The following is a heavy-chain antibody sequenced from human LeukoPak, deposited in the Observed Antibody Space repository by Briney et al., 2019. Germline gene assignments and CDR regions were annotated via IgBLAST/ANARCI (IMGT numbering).Heavy chain of an antibody. J-gene: IGHJ3*02. D-gene: IGHD5-12*01. CDR3: AKDDEWLRFTAGAFDI. CDR1: GFTFSSYW. V-gene: IGHV3-7*03. Sequence: GGSLRLSCAASGFTFSSYWMSWVRQAPGKGLEWVANIKQDGSEKYYVDSVEGRFTISRDNAKNSLYLQMNSLRAEDTAVYYCAKDDEWLRFTAGAFDIWGQGTMVTVSS. CDR2: IKQDGSEK.